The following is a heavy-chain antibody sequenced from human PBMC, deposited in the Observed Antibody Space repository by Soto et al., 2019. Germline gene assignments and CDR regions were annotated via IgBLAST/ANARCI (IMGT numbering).Heavy chain of an antibody. CDR1: GGSVSSGSYY. V-gene: IGHV4-61*01. J-gene: IGHJ3*02. D-gene: IGHD3-22*01. CDR2: IYYSGST. CDR3: ARSDSSGRAFDI. Sequence: QVQLQESGPGLVKPSETLSLTCTVSGGSVSSGSYYWSWIRQPPGKGLEWIGYIYYSGSTNYNPPLKSRVTISVDTSKNQFSLKLSSVTAADTAVYYCARSDSSGRAFDIWGQGTMVTVSS.